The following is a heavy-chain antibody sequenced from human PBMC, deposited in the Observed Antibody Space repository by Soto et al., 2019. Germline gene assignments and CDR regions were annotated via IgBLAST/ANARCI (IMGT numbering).Heavy chain of an antibody. CDR1: GFTFSSYS. D-gene: IGHD2-15*01. J-gene: IGHJ6*02. CDR3: ARVSKMAAASRIYYYYYGRDV. Sequence: GGSLRLSCAASGFTFSSYSMNWVRQAPGKGLEWVSSISSSSSYIYYADSVKGRFTISRDNAKNSLYLQMNSLRAEDTAVYYCARVSKMAAASRIYYYYYGRDVWAQGPTVTVSS. CDR2: ISSSSSYI. V-gene: IGHV3-21*01.